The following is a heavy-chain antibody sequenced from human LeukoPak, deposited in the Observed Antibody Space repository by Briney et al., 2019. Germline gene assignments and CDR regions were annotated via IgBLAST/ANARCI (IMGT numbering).Heavy chain of an antibody. CDR3: ARLYSSGWHVDY. V-gene: IGHV3-23*01. J-gene: IGHJ4*02. CDR2: ISGSGGST. CDR1: GFTFSSYS. D-gene: IGHD6-19*01. Sequence: GGSLRLSCAASGFTFSSYSMNWVRQAPGKGLEWVSAISGSGGSTYYADSVKGRFTISRDNSKNTLYLQMNSLRAEDTAVYYCARLYSSGWHVDYWGQGTLVTVSS.